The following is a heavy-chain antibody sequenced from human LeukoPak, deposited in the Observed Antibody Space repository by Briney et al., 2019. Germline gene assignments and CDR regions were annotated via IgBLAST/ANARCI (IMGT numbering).Heavy chain of an antibody. J-gene: IGHJ3*02. V-gene: IGHV4-61*02. CDR2: IYTSGST. CDR1: GGSISSGSYY. CDR3: ARYTGDLKTFDI. D-gene: IGHD7-27*01. Sequence: PSETLSLTCTVSGGSISSGSYYWSWIRPPPGKELEWIGRIYTSGSTNYNPSLKSRVTISVDTSKNQFSLKLSSVTAADTAVYYCARYTGDLKTFDIWGQGTMVTVSS.